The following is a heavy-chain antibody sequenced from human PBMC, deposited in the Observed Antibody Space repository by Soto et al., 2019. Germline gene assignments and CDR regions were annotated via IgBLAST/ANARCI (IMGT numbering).Heavy chain of an antibody. V-gene: IGHV3-48*01. Sequence: GGSLRLSCAASGFTVSSFSMNWVRQVPGKGLEWVSYLSRNDITIYYADSVRGRFTISRDIVNNLLYLQMSSLRAEDTAVYYCTRDGERGYVMDVWGKGTTVTVSS. CDR1: GFTVSSFS. CDR3: TRDGERGYVMDV. J-gene: IGHJ6*04. D-gene: IGHD2-21*01. CDR2: LSRNDITI.